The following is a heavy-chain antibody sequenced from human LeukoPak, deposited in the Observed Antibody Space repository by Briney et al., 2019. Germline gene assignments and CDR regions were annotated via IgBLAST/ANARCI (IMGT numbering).Heavy chain of an antibody. J-gene: IGHJ6*02. CDR1: GFTFSSYE. V-gene: IGHV3-48*03. CDR3: AREGRKMATISYYYYGMDV. CDR2: ISSSGSTI. Sequence: GGSLRLSCAASGFTFSSYEMNWVRQAPGKGLEWVSYISSSGSTIYYADSVRGRFTISRDNAKNSLYLQMNSLRAEDTAVYYCAREGRKMATISYYYYGMDVWGQGTTVTVSS. D-gene: IGHD5-24*01.